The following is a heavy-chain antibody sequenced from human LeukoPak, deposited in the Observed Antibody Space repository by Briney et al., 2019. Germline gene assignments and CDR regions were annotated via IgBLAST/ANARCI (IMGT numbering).Heavy chain of an antibody. CDR3: ARVLWDYGDAFDI. CDR1: GGSFSGYS. V-gene: IGHV4-30-2*01. Sequence: SETLSLTCAVYGGSFSGYSWSWIRQPPGKGLEWIGYIYHSGSTYYNPSLKSRVTISVDRSKNQFSLKLSSVTAADTAVYYCARVLWDYGDAFDIWGQGTMVTVSS. D-gene: IGHD4-17*01. CDR2: IYHSGST. J-gene: IGHJ3*02.